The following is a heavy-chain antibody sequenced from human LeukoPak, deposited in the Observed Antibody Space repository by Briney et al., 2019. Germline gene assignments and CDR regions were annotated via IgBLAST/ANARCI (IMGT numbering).Heavy chain of an antibody. D-gene: IGHD2-2*01. CDR1: GYSISSGYY. Sequence: SEILSLTCEVSGYSISSGYYWGWIRQPPGKGLEWIGSMYHSGSTYYNPPLQSRVTLSADTSNNQFSLRLTSVTAADTAVYYCVRLAQCVGSSCFAVHFWGQGTLVHVS. CDR3: VRLAQCVGSSCFAVHF. V-gene: IGHV4-38-2*01. CDR2: MYHSGST. J-gene: IGHJ4*02.